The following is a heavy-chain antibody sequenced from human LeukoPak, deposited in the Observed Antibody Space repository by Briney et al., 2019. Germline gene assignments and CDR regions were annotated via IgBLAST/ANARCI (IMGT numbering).Heavy chain of an antibody. CDR3: ARIRWALLDIDY. V-gene: IGHV3-33*01. CDR1: GFTFSSYG. Sequence: GGSLRLSCAASGFTFSSYGMHGVRQAPGKGLEWVAVIWYDGSNKYYADSVKGRFTISRDNSKNTLYLQMNSLRAEDTAVYYCARIRWALLDIDYWGQGTLVTVSS. CDR2: IWYDGSNK. J-gene: IGHJ4*02. D-gene: IGHD1-26*01.